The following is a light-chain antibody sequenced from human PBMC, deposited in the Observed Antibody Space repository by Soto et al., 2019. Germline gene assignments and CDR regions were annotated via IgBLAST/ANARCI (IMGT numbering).Light chain of an antibody. CDR3: QQYYSYSFT. CDR2: AAS. Sequence: AIRMTQSPSSLSASTGDRVTITCRASQGISSYLAWYQQKPGKAPKLLIYAASTLQSGVPSRFSGSGSETDFTLTISFLQSEDFATYYCQQYYSYSFTFGPGTKVDIK. J-gene: IGKJ3*01. CDR1: QGISSY. V-gene: IGKV1-8*01.